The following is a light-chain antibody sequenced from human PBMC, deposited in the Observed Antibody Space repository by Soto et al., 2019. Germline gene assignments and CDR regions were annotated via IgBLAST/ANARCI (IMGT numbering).Light chain of an antibody. CDR2: DVS. CDR1: SSDGGGYNY. Sequence: QSALTQPRSVSGSPGQSVTISCTGTSSDGGGYNYVSCYLQHPGKTPKVMIYDVSKRPSGVPDRFSGSKSGNTASLTISGLQSEDEADYYCCSFAGNYIYVFGTGTKVTV. V-gene: IGLV2-11*01. J-gene: IGLJ1*01. CDR3: CSFAGNYIYV.